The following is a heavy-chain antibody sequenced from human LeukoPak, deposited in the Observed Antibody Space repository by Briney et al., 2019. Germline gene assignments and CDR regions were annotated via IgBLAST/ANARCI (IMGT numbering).Heavy chain of an antibody. CDR3: ARGRATITSLYYGMDV. Sequence: GASVKVSCKASGYTFTSSDINWVRQATGQGLEWMGWMNPNSGNTGYAQKFQGRVTMTRNTSISTAYMELSSLRSEDTAVYYCARGRATITSLYYGMDVWGQGTTVTVSS. V-gene: IGHV1-8*01. CDR2: MNPNSGNT. D-gene: IGHD5-12*01. J-gene: IGHJ6*02. CDR1: GYTFTSSD.